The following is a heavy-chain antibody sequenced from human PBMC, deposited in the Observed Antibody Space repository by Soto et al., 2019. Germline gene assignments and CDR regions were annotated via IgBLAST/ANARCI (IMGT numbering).Heavy chain of an antibody. V-gene: IGHV2-5*02. CDR2: IYWDDDK. CDR1: GFSLSTSGVG. Sequence: QITLKESGPPLVKPTQTLTLTCTFSGFSLSTSGVGVGWIRQPPGKALEWLALIYWDDDKRYSPSLKSRLTITKDTSKNQVVLTMTNMDPVDTATYYCAHTRDRYSGYDLSYFDYWGQGTLVTVSS. J-gene: IGHJ4*02. D-gene: IGHD5-12*01. CDR3: AHTRDRYSGYDLSYFDY.